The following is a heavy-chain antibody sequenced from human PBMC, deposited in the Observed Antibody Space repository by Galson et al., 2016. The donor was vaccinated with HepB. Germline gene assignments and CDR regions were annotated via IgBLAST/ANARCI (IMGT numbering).Heavy chain of an antibody. CDR1: GFSVSNHY. CDR2: IYSGGGT. V-gene: IGHV3-53*01. D-gene: IGHD2-21*02. Sequence: SLRLSCAASGFSVSNHYMTWVRQAPGKGLEWVSLIYSGGGTSFADSVKGRFTIARDNSTNTLYHQMNSLRAEATAAYYCARGGASDASGYWGQGTLVTVSS. J-gene: IGHJ4*02. CDR3: ARGGASDASGY.